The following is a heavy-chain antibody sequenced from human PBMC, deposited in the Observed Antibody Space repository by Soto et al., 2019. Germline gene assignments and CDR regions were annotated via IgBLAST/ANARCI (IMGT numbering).Heavy chain of an antibody. CDR3: ARLPTSVAGTEFYSPNIPRPFDY. V-gene: IGHV1-3*01. Sequence: GASVKVSCKASGYTFTSYAMHWVRQAPGQRLEWMGWINAGNGNTKYSQKFQGRVTITRDTSASTAYMELSSLRSEDTAVYYCARLPTSVAGTEFYSPNIPRPFDYWGQGTLVTVSS. D-gene: IGHD6-19*01. CDR1: GYTFTSYA. CDR2: INAGNGNT. J-gene: IGHJ4*02.